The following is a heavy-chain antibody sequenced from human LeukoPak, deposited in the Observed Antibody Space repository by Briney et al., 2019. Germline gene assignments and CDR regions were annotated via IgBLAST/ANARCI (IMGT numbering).Heavy chain of an antibody. J-gene: IGHJ4*02. V-gene: IGHV3-53*01. CDR3: ARVQGRPSMGHDDY. Sequence: GGSLGLSCAASGFTVSSNYMSWVRQAPGKWLEWVSVIYSGGSTYYADSVKGRFTISRDNSKNTLYLQMNSLRAEDTAVYYCARVQGRPSMGHDDYWGQGTLVTVSS. D-gene: IGHD6-6*01. CDR2: IYSGGST. CDR1: GFTVSSNY.